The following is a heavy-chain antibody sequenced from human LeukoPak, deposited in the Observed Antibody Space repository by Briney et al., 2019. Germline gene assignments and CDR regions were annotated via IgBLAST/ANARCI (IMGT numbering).Heavy chain of an antibody. CDR3: AQSRGVGY. V-gene: IGHV3-7*01. J-gene: IGHJ4*02. CDR2: INQDGSDK. CDR1: ESTFSIYW. D-gene: IGHD1-26*01. Sequence: GGSLRLSCAASESTFSIYWMTWVRQAPGKGLEWAANINQDGSDKYYVDSVKGRLTISRDNAKKSLYLQMNSLRVEDTAVYYCAQSRGVGYWGQGTLVTVSS.